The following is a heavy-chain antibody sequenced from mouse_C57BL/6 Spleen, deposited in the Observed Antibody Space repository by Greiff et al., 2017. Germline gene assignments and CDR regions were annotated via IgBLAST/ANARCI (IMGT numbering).Heavy chain of an antibody. CDR2: INPSSGYT. D-gene: IGHD2-12*01. V-gene: IGHV1-7*01. CDR3: ARAYYSAGYAMDY. CDR1: GYTFTSYW. Sequence: QVQLQQSGAELAKPGASVKLSCKASGYTFTSYWMHWVKQRPGQGLEWIGYINPSSGYTKYNQKFKDKATLTADKSSSTAYMQLSSLTTEDSAIYYCARAYYSAGYAMDYWGQGTSVTVSS. J-gene: IGHJ4*01.